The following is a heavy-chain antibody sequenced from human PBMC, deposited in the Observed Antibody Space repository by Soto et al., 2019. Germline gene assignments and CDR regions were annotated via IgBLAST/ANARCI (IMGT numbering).Heavy chain of an antibody. Sequence: QVQLVESGGGVVQPGRSLRLSCAASGFIFSNYGMHWVRQAPGKGLEWVAVIWYDGSHESYADSVKGRFTISRDNSKNTLFLQMNSLTAEDTAVYYCARDRYSYDGRAYPGVDCYCDLWGRGTLVTDAS. D-gene: IGHD3-22*01. CDR3: ARDRYSYDGRAYPGVDCYCDL. V-gene: IGHV3-33*01. J-gene: IGHJ2*01. CDR1: GFIFSNYG. CDR2: IWYDGSHE.